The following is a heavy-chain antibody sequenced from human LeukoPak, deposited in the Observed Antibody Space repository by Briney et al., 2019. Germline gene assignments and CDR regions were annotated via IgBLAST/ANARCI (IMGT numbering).Heavy chain of an antibody. CDR2: INPSGGST. CDR1: GYTFTSYY. J-gene: IGHJ4*02. CDR3: ASERGYYGSGSYYMDY. V-gene: IGHV1-46*01. D-gene: IGHD3-10*01. Sequence: ASVKVSCKASGYTFTSYYMHWVRQAPGQELEWMGIINPSGGSTSYAQKFQGRVTMTRDTSTSTVYMELSSLRSEDTAVYYCASERGYYGSGSYYMDYWGQGTLVTASS.